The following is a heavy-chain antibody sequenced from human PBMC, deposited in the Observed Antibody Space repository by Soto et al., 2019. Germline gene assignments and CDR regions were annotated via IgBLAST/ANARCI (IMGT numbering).Heavy chain of an antibody. J-gene: IGHJ4*02. CDR1: GFTFSSYG. Sequence: QVQLVESGGGVVQPGRSLRLSCAASGFTFSSYGMHWVRQAPGKGLEWVAIISYDGSNKYYADSVKGRFTISRDNSENTLYLQMNSLRAEDTALYYCAKDIGQWVAVAGRGPYWGQGTLVTVSS. CDR3: AKDIGQWVAVAGRGPY. V-gene: IGHV3-30*18. D-gene: IGHD6-19*01. CDR2: ISYDGSNK.